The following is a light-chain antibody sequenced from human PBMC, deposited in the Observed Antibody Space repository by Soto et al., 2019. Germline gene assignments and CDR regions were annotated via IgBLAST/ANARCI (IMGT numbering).Light chain of an antibody. CDR1: QGISSY. J-gene: IGKJ1*01. V-gene: IGKV1-9*01. CDR3: QQVNSYPRT. CDR2: AAS. Sequence: IQLTQSPSFLSASVADRVTITCRASQGISSYLAWYQQKPGKAPKLLIYAASTLQSGVPSRFSGSGSGTEFTLTISSLQPEDFATYYCQQVNSYPRTFGQGTKVDIK.